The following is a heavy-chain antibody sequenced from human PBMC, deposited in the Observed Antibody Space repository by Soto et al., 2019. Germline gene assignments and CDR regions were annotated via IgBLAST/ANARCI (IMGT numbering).Heavy chain of an antibody. D-gene: IGHD3-9*01. CDR2: ISSTTNYI. CDR1: GFTFTRYS. Sequence: GSLRLSCAASGFTFTRYSMNWVRQAPGKGLEWVSSISSTTNYIYYGDSMKGRFTISRDNAKNSLYLEMNSLRAEDTAVYYCAKAPLRYFDWLAKYYFDYWGQGTLVTVSS. V-gene: IGHV3-21*04. J-gene: IGHJ4*02. CDR3: AKAPLRYFDWLAKYYFDY.